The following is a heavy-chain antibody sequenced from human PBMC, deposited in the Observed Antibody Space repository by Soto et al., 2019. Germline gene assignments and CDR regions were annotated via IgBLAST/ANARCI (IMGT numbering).Heavy chain of an antibody. D-gene: IGHD6-6*01. CDR1: GFTFDDYA. CDR2: ISWNSGSI. CDR3: AKDIRAARDFNFDY. J-gene: IGHJ4*02. V-gene: IGHV3-9*01. Sequence: EVQLVESGGGLVQPGRSLRLSCAASGFTFDDYAMHWVRQAPGKGLEWVSGISWNSGSIGYADSVKGRFTISRDNAKNSLYLQLNSLRAEDTALYYCAKDIRAARDFNFDYWGQGTLVTVSS.